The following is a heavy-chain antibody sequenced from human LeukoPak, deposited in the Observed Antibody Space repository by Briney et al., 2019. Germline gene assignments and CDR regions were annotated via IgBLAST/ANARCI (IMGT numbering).Heavy chain of an antibody. CDR1: GFTFDDYA. Sequence: PGGSLRLSCAASGFTFDDYAMHWVRQAPGKGLEWVSGISWNSGSIGYADSVKGRFTISRDNAKNSLYLQMNSLRAEDTALYYCAKDESSSWYFLSWFDPWGQGTLVTVSS. J-gene: IGHJ5*02. V-gene: IGHV3-9*01. D-gene: IGHD6-13*01. CDR2: ISWNSGSI. CDR3: AKDESSSWYFLSWFDP.